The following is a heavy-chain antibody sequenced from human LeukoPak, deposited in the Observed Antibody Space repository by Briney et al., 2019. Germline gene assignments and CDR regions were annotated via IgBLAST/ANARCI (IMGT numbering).Heavy chain of an antibody. V-gene: IGHV1-2*02. CDR2: INPNNGGT. CDR1: GYPFTAYF. Sequence: ASVKVSCKASGYPFTAYFIHWVRQAPGQGLEWVGWINPNNGGTTYAQNFQGRVTVTTDTSITTAYMELNSLTSDDTALYYCARIWRSGSFYAYWGQGTLVTVSS. CDR3: ARIWRSGSFYAY. D-gene: IGHD3-10*01. J-gene: IGHJ4*02.